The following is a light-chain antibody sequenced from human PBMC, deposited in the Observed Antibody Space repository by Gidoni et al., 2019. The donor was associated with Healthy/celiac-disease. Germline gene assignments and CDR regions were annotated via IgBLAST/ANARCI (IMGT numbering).Light chain of an antibody. CDR2: GAS. V-gene: IGKV3-20*01. Sequence: EIVLPQSPGTLSLSPGERATLSCRASQSVSSSYLAWYQQKPGQAPRLLIYGASSRATGIPDRFSGSGSGTDFTLTISGLEPEDFAVYYCQQYGSSLLTFGGGTKVEIK. CDR3: QQYGSSLLT. CDR1: QSVSSSY. J-gene: IGKJ4*01.